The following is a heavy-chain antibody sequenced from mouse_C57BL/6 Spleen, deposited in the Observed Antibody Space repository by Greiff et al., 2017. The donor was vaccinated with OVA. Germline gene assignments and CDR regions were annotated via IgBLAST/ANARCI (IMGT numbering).Heavy chain of an antibody. Sequence: QVQLQQPGAELVMPGASVKLSCKASGYTFTSYWMHWVKQRPGQGLEWIGEIDPSDSYTNYNQKFKGKSTLTVDKSSSTAYMQLSSLTSEDAGVYYCANYRHWYVDVWGTGTTVTGAS. J-gene: IGHJ1*03. CDR2: IDPSDSYT. CDR3: ANYRHWYVDV. CDR1: GYTFTSYW. D-gene: IGHD2-12*01. V-gene: IGHV1-69*01.